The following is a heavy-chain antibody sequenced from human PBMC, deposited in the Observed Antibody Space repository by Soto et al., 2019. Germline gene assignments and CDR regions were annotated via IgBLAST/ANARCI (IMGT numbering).Heavy chain of an antibody. Sequence: GGSLRLSCAASGFTFSTYVVSWVRQVPGKGLEWVSAVSGSGENTYYTDSVKGRFTISRDNSKDTLYLQLDSLRAEDTAVYYCATRAVLSTSNPYYFDFWGPGTLVTVSS. CDR3: ATRAVLSTSNPYYFDF. J-gene: IGHJ4*02. CDR2: VSGSGENT. D-gene: IGHD2-8*01. CDR1: GFTFSTYV. V-gene: IGHV3-23*01.